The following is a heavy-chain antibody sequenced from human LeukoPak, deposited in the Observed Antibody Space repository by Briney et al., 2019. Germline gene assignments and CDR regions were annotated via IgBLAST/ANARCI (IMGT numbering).Heavy chain of an antibody. V-gene: IGHV1-69*06. J-gene: IGHJ1*01. Sequence: GASVKVSCKASGGTFSSYAISWVRQAPGQGLEWMGGIIPIFGTANYAQKFQGRVTITADKSTSTAYMELSSLRSEDTAVYYCARDLAYSYGHWYFQHWGQGTLVTVSS. CDR2: IIPIFGTA. CDR1: GGTFSSYA. CDR3: ARDLAYSYGHWYFQH. D-gene: IGHD5-18*01.